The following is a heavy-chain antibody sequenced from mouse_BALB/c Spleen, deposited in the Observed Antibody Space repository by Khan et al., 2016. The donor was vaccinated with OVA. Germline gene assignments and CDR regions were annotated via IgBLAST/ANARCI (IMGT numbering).Heavy chain of an antibody. CDR3: ARQLTGLFAY. CDR1: GFTFSSYS. J-gene: IGHJ3*01. V-gene: IGHV5-6*01. Sequence: EVELVESGGDLVKPGGSLKLSCAASGFTFSSYSMSWVRQTPDKRLEWVASISSGGDYTYYPDSLKGQFSFSRDNATNTLYMQMSDLKSEDTAMYYCARQLTGLFAYWGQGTLVTVSA. CDR2: ISSGGDYT. D-gene: IGHD4-1*01.